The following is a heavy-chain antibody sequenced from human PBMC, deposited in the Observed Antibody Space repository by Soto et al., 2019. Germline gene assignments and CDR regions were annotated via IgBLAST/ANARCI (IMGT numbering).Heavy chain of an antibody. V-gene: IGHV3-33*01. J-gene: IGHJ4*02. Sequence: QVQLVESGGGVVQPGRSLRLSCAASGFTFSSYGMHWVRQAPGKGLEWVAFIWHDGGNKFYAESVKGRFTISRDNSTNTLYLQMTSLGAEDTAMYYCARDGDVNTGFGKDYWGQGTLVTVSS. CDR3: ARDGDVNTGFGKDY. CDR2: IWHDGGNK. CDR1: GFTFSSYG. D-gene: IGHD3-16*01.